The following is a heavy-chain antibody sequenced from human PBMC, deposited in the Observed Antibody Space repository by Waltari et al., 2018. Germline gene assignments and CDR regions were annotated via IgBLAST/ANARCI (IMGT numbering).Heavy chain of an antibody. D-gene: IGHD6-19*01. Sequence: QVQLQQWGAGLLKPSETLSLTCAVYGGSFSGYYWHWIRQPPGKGLEWIGEINHSGSTNYNPSLKSRVTISVDTSKNQFSLKLSSVTAADTAVYYCASSSSGWFRYYFDYWGQGTLVTVSS. CDR2: INHSGST. CDR1: GGSFSGYY. V-gene: IGHV4-34*01. J-gene: IGHJ4*02. CDR3: ASSSSGWFRYYFDY.